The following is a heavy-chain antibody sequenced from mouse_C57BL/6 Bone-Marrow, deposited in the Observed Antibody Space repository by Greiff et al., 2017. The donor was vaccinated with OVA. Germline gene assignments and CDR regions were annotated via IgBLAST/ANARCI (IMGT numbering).Heavy chain of an antibody. Sequence: VQLKESGPSLVRPSQTLSLTCTVTGFSINSDCYWIWIRQFPGNKLEYIGYTFYSGITYYNPSLESRTYITRDTSKKQFSLKLSSVSSEDTATYDGAGENEGGSSYRYFEVWGTGTTVTVSS. V-gene: IGHV3-3*01. CDR1: GFSINSDCY. CDR2: TFYSGIT. D-gene: IGHD1-1*02. CDR3: AGENEGGSSYRYFEV. J-gene: IGHJ1*03.